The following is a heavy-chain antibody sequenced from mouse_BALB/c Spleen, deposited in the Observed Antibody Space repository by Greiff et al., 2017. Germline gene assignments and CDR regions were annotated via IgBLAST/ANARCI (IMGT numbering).Heavy chain of an antibody. V-gene: IGHV5-6-5*01. J-gene: IGHJ4*01. CDR1: GFTFSSYT. CDR2: ISSGGST. D-gene: IGHD2-14*01. Sequence: EVKVVESGGGLVKPGGSLKLSCAASGFTFSSYTMSWVRQTPEKRLEWVASISSGGSTYYPDSVKGRFTISRDNARNILYLQMSSLRSEDTAMYYCAAYYRSPYYAMDYWGQGTSVTVSS. CDR3: AAYYRSPYYAMDY.